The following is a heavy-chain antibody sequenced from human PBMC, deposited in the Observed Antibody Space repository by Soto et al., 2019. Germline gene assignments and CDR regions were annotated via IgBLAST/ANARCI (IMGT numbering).Heavy chain of an antibody. J-gene: IGHJ5*02. D-gene: IGHD3-10*01. CDR2: FDPEDGET. CDR1: VYTLTELS. Sequence: GASVRVSCKVSVYTLTELSMHWVRQAPGKGLEGMGGFDPEDGETIYAQKFQGRVTMTEDTSTDTAYMELSSLRSEDTAVYYCATRPYGSGENGFDPWGQGTLVTVSS. CDR3: ATRPYGSGENGFDP. V-gene: IGHV1-24*01.